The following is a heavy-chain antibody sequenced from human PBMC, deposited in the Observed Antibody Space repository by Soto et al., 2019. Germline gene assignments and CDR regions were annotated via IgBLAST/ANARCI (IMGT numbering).Heavy chain of an antibody. J-gene: IGHJ4*01. CDR3: ARAQGVGASDY. D-gene: IGHD1-26*01. Sequence: SVKVSCKASGGTFSSYSISWVRQAPGQGLEWMGGIIPIFGTANYAQKFQGRVTISVDTSKNQISLKLSSVTAADTAVYYCARAQGVGASDYWGHGTLVTVSS. V-gene: IGHV1-69*06. CDR2: IIPIFGTA. CDR1: GGTFSSYS.